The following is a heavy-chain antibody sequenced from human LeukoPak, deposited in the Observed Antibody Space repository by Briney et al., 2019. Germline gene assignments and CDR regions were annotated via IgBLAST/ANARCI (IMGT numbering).Heavy chain of an antibody. CDR1: GGSISSSSYY. CDR2: IYYSGST. V-gene: IGHV4-39*07. D-gene: IGHD3-22*01. CDR3: ARDGNYYYDSSGYSPGFDP. Sequence: PSETLSLTCTVSGGSISSSSYYWGWIRQPPGKGLEWIGSIYYSGSTYYNPSLKSRVTISVDTSKNQFSLKLSSVTAADTAVYYCARDGNYYYDSSGYSPGFDPWGQGTLVTVSS. J-gene: IGHJ5*02.